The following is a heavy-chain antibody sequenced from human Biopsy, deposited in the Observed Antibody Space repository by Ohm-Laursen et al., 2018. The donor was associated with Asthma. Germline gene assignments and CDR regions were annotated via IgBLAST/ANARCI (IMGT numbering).Heavy chain of an antibody. D-gene: IGHD3-10*01. V-gene: IGHV3-33*05. Sequence: SLRLSCAASGFTFSSYGMDWVRQAPGKGLEWVALMTNDGSIKDYADSVKGRFTISRDNSMNTLYLHMNSLRVEDTAVYYCARGFDYSGRSGFDYWGQGTLVTVSS. CDR1: GFTFSSYG. CDR3: ARGFDYSGRSGFDY. CDR2: MTNDGSIK. J-gene: IGHJ4*02.